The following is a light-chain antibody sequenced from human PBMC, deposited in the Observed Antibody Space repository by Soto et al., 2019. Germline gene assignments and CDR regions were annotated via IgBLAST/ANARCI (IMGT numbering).Light chain of an antibody. Sequence: IQMTQSPSTLSASVGDRVTITCRASQSISSWLAWYQQKPGKAPKLLIYDASSLESGVPSRFSGSGSGTEFTLTISSLQPDDFATYYCQQYNSYWTSGQGTKVDIK. V-gene: IGKV1-5*01. J-gene: IGKJ1*01. CDR3: QQYNSYWT. CDR2: DAS. CDR1: QSISSW.